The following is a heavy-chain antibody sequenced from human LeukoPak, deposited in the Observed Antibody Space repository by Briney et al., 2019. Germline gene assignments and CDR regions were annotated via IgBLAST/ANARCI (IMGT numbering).Heavy chain of an antibody. J-gene: IGHJ4*02. Sequence: SGTLSVTCTVSGGSISSSSYYWGWIRQPPGKGLEWIGSIYYSGSTYYNPSLKSRVTISVDTSKNQFSLKLSSVTAADTAVYYCARRPHSGWSDYWGQGTLVTVSS. CDR3: ARRPHSGWSDY. D-gene: IGHD6-19*01. CDR1: GGSISSSSYY. V-gene: IGHV4-39*01. CDR2: IYYSGST.